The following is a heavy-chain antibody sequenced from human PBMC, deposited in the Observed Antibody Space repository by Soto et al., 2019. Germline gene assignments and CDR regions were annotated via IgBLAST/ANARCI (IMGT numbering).Heavy chain of an antibody. CDR2: INPSGGST. J-gene: IGHJ3*02. V-gene: IGHV1-46*03. CDR3: ARGAARSGYCSCTSCPNAFAI. Sequence: ASVKVSCKASGYTFTSYYMHWVRQAPGQGLEWMGIINPSGGSTSYAQKFQGRVTMTRDTSTSTVYMELSSLRSEDTAVYYCARGAARSGYCSCTSCPNAFAIWGQGTMVTVSS. D-gene: IGHD2-2*01. CDR1: GYTFTSYY.